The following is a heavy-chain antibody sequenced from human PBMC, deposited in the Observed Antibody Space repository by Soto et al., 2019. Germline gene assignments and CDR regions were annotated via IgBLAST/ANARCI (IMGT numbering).Heavy chain of an antibody. J-gene: IGHJ6*02. CDR1: GYSYYSHA. V-gene: IGHV1-18*01. Sequence: QAQLVQSGAEVKKPGASVKVSCKASGYSYYSHAISWVRQAPGQGLEWMARISADNGSTKYAQKFRGRVTMTTDTAQSTVDMEMRNLRSDDTAGYYCAKCIQQDYYYGMDVWGQGTTVTVSS. D-gene: IGHD5-18*01. CDR2: ISADNGST. CDR3: AKCIQQDYYYGMDV.